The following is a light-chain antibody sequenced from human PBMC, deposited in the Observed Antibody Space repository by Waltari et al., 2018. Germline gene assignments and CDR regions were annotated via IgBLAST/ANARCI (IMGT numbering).Light chain of an antibody. V-gene: IGKV4-1*01. Sequence: DIVMTQSPDSLAVSLGDRATINCKSSQSLTYRSNNKDYLAWYQQKFGQPPKLLIYWASGVPDRFNGSGSGTDFTLTISSLQAEDVAVYFCQQFHSGPRTFGQGTTVEIK. J-gene: IGKJ1*01. CDR3: QQFHSGPRT. CDR1: QSLTYRSNNKDY. CDR2: WA.